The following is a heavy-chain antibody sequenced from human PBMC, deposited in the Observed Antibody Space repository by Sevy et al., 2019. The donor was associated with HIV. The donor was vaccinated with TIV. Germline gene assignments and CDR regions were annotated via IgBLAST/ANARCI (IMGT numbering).Heavy chain of an antibody. J-gene: IGHJ3*02. Sequence: VGSLRLSCAASGFTFSSYAMHWVRQAPGKGLEWVAVISYDGSNKYYADSVKGRFTISRDNSKNTLYLQMNSLRAEDTAVYYCARELYGDSPPRAFDIWGQGTMVTVSS. CDR3: ARELYGDSPPRAFDI. D-gene: IGHD4-17*01. V-gene: IGHV3-30-3*01. CDR1: GFTFSSYA. CDR2: ISYDGSNK.